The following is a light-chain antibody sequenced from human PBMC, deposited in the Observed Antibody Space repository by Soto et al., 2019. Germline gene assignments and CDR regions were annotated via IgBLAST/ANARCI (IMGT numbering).Light chain of an antibody. J-gene: IGKJ1*01. V-gene: IGKV1-5*01. CDR1: QSISNG. Sequence: DIQMTQSPSTLSASVGDRVTITCRASQSISNGLAWYQQKPGKAPKLLIYDASTLESGVPSRFSGSGSGTEFTLTISSLQPDDFATYYCQQYNSYWTFGQGTKVDIK. CDR2: DAS. CDR3: QQYNSYWT.